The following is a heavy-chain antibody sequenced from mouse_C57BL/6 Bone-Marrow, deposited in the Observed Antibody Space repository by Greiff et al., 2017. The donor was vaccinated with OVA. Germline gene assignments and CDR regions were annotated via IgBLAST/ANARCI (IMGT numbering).Heavy chain of an antibody. V-gene: IGHV5-9-1*02. D-gene: IGHD2-1*01. Sequence: GEAGGGGGGPGGGRERGGWAAGFTFSGYAMSWVRQRQEKRLEWVAYISSGGDYIYYADTVKGRFTISRDNARNTLYLQMSSLKSEDTAMYYCTRLLDAMDYWGQGTSVTVSS. J-gene: IGHJ4*01. CDR1: GFTFSGYA. CDR3: TRLLDAMDY. CDR2: ISSGGDYI.